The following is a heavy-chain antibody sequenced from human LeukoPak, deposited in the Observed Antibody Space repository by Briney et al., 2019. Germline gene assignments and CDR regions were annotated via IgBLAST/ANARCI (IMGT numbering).Heavy chain of an antibody. J-gene: IGHJ5*02. V-gene: IGHV1-2*02. Sequence: ASVKVSCKASRYTFTGYYMHWVRQAAGQGLEWMGWINPNSGGTNYAQKFQGRVTMTRDTSISTAYMELSRLRSDDTAVYYCARPKYCSGGSCYPGFWFDPWGQGTLVTVCS. D-gene: IGHD2-15*01. CDR3: ARPKYCSGGSCYPGFWFDP. CDR2: INPNSGGT. CDR1: RYTFTGYY.